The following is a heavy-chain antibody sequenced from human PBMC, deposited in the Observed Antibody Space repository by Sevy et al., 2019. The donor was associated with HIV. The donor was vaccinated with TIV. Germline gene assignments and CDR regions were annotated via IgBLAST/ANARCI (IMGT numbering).Heavy chain of an antibody. Sequence: GGSLRLSCAASRFTFSNYWMSWVRQAPGKGLEWVANIKQDGSEKYYVDSVKGRFTISRDNAKNEVFLQMNSLRAEDTGVYYCARGAYDVWGQGTTVTVSS. V-gene: IGHV3-7*01. CDR2: IKQDGSEK. CDR3: ARGAYDV. J-gene: IGHJ3*01. CDR1: RFTFSNYW.